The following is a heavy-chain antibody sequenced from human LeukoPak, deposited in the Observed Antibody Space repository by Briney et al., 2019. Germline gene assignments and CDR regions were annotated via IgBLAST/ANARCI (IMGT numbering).Heavy chain of an antibody. Sequence: GGSLRLSCAASGFTFSSYAMSWVRQALGKGLEWVSAISGSGGSTYYADSVKGRFTISRDNAKNSLYLQMNSLRAEDTAVYYCARVAPGYYYGMDVWGQGTTVTVSS. CDR3: ARVAPGYYYGMDV. J-gene: IGHJ6*02. V-gene: IGHV3-23*01. CDR2: ISGSGGST. CDR1: GFTFSSYA.